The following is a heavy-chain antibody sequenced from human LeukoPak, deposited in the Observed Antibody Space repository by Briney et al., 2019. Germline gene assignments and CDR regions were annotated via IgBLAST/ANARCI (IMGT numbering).Heavy chain of an antibody. CDR3: AKGQEGRVAAAGTPYNWFDP. Sequence: GGSLRLSCAASGFTFSSYAMSWVRQAPGKGLEWVSAISGSGGSTYYADSVKGRFTISRDNSKNTLYLQMNSLRAEDTAVYYCAKGQEGRVAAAGTPYNWFDPWGQGTLVTVSS. D-gene: IGHD6-13*01. CDR1: GFTFSSYA. V-gene: IGHV3-23*01. J-gene: IGHJ5*02. CDR2: ISGSGGST.